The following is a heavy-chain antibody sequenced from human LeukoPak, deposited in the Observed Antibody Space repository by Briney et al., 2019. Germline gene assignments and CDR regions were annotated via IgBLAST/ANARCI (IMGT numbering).Heavy chain of an antibody. CDR2: IYYSGST. V-gene: IGHV4-39*07. CDR3: ARVPYDYVWGNYYYYYYMDV. J-gene: IGHJ6*03. D-gene: IGHD3-16*01. Sequence: SETLSLTCTVSGGSISSSSYYWGWIRQPPGKGLEWIGSIYYSGSTYYNPSLKSRVTISVDTSKNQFSLKLGSVTAADTAVYYCARVPYDYVWGNYYYYYYMDVWGKGTTVTVSS. CDR1: GGSISSSSYY.